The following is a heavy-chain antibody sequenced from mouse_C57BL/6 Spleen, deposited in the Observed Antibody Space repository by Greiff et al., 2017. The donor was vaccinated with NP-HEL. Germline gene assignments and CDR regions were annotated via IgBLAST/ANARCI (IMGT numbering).Heavy chain of an antibody. V-gene: IGHV1-55*01. CDR2: IYPGSGST. CDR3: ARRNWEYAMDY. Sequence: QVQLQQSGAELVKPGASVKMSCKASGYTFTSYWITWVKQRPGQGLEWIGDIYPGSGSTNYNEKFKGKATLTVDTSSSTAYMQLSSLTSEDSAVYYCARRNWEYAMDYWGQGTSVTVSS. D-gene: IGHD4-1*01. J-gene: IGHJ4*01. CDR1: GYTFTSYW.